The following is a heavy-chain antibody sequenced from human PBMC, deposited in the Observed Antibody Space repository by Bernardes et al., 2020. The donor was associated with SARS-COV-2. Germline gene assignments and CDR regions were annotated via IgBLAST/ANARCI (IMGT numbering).Heavy chain of an antibody. J-gene: IGHJ5*02. CDR2: FDPEDGET. CDR3: ARDADRTMVRGVIIATPHNWFDP. D-gene: IGHD3-10*01. Sequence: ASVKVSCKVSGYTLTELSMHWVRQAPGKGLEWMGGFDPEDGETIYAQKFQGRVTMTTDTSTSTAYMELRSLRSDDTAVYYCARDADRTMVRGVIIATPHNWFDPWGQGTLVTVSS. CDR1: GYTLTELS. V-gene: IGHV1-24*01.